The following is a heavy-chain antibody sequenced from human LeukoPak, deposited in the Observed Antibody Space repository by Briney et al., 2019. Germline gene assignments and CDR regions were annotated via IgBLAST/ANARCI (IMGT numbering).Heavy chain of an antibody. D-gene: IGHD3-22*01. V-gene: IGHV3-30*02. CDR3: AKVAGGMWLLKGHDAFDI. J-gene: IGHJ3*02. CDR1: GFTFSSYA. CDR2: IRSDGSNK. Sequence: PGGSLRLSCAASGFTFSSYAMHWVRQAPGKGLEWGAFIRSDGSNKSYADSVKGGFTISRENSKNKLYMQMNSLRAEDTAVYYCAKVAGGMWLLKGHDAFDIWGQGTMVTVSS.